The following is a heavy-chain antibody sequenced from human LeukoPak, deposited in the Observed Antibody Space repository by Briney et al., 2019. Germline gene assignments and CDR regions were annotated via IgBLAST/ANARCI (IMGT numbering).Heavy chain of an antibody. Sequence: PGRSLRLSCAASGFTFSSYGMHWVRQAPGKGLEWVAVIWYDGSNKYYADSVKGRFTISRDNAKNSLYLQVNSLRVEDTALYYCAKTSPSGSYYFDYWGQGTLVTVSS. CDR3: AKTSPSGSYYFDY. CDR2: IWYDGSNK. J-gene: IGHJ4*02. V-gene: IGHV3-33*03. CDR1: GFTFSSYG. D-gene: IGHD5-12*01.